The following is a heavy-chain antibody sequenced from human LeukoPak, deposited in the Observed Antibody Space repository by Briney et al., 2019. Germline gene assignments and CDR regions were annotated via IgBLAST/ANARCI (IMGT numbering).Heavy chain of an antibody. J-gene: IGHJ4*02. Sequence: GGSLRLSCAASGFTFSDYYMSWIRQAPWKGLEWVSYISSSGSTIYYADSVKGRFTISRDNAKNSLYLQMNSLRAEDTAVYYCASASSVAAFSFDYWGQGTLVTVSS. CDR2: ISSSGSTI. D-gene: IGHD2-15*01. CDR1: GFTFSDYY. CDR3: ASASSVAAFSFDY. V-gene: IGHV3-11*01.